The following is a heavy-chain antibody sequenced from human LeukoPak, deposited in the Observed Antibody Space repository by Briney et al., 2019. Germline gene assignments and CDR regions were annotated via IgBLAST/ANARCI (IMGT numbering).Heavy chain of an antibody. D-gene: IGHD5-18*01. CDR3: ARTEGYSYGYHYYGMDV. CDR1: GGSFSGYY. J-gene: IGHJ6*02. V-gene: IGHV4-34*01. Sequence: SETLSLTCAVYGGSFSGYYWSWIRQPPGKGLEWIGEINHSGSTNYNPSLKSRVTISVDTSKNQFSLKLSSVTAADTAVYYCARTEGYSYGYHYYGMDVWGQGTTVTVSS. CDR2: INHSGST.